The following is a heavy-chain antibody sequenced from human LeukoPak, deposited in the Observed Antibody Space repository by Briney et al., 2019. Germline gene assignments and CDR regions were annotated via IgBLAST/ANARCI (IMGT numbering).Heavy chain of an antibody. D-gene: IGHD2-2*01. J-gene: IGHJ3*02. Sequence: PGGSLRLSCAASGFTFDDYAMHWVRQAPGKGLEWVSGISWNSGSIGYADSVKGRFTISRDNAKNSLYLQMNSLRAEDTAVYYCARGHGVVSASDDAFDIWGQGTMVTVSS. CDR1: GFTFDDYA. CDR3: ARGHGVVSASDDAFDI. V-gene: IGHV3-9*01. CDR2: ISWNSGSI.